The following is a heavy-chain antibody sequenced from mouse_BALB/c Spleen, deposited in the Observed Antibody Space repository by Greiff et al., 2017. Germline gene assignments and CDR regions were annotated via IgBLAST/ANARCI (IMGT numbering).Heavy chain of an antibody. CDR1: GFTFSSYG. Sequence: EVKVEESGGGLVQPGGSLKLSCAASGFTFSSYGMSWVRQTPDKRLEWVATISSGGSYTYYPDSVKGRFTISRDNDKNTLYLQMSSLRSEDTAMYYCARTRITTAGGNYCAMDYWGQGTSVTVSS. CDR3: ARTRITTAGGNYCAMDY. D-gene: IGHD2-4*01. CDR2: ISSGGSYT. V-gene: IGHV5-6*03. J-gene: IGHJ4*01.